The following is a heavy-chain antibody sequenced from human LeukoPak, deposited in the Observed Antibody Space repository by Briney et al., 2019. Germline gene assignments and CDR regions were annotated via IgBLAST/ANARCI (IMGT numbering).Heavy chain of an antibody. J-gene: IGHJ4*02. CDR1: GFTFSSYS. Sequence: GGSLRLSCAASGFTFSSYSMNWVRQAPGKGLEWVSSISSSSSYIYYADSVKGRFTISRDNAKNSLYPQMNSLRAEDTAVYYCARVRYYDSSGYFAVDYWGQGTLVAVSS. V-gene: IGHV3-21*01. CDR3: ARVRYYDSSGYFAVDY. CDR2: ISSSSSYI. D-gene: IGHD3-22*01.